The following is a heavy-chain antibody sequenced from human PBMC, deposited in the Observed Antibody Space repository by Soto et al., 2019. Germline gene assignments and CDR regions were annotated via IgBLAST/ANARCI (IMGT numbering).Heavy chain of an antibody. CDR3: AKAYFGGYCTDTSCYVTDY. Sequence: QVQLVESGGGVVQPGGSLRLSCAASGFTLSNYAMHWVRQAPGKGPEWVAAIFYDGSNEHYADSVRGRFTISRDNSRNTLYLQMNSVSAEDSAIYYCAKAYFGGYCTDTSCYVTDYWGQGTLVTVSS. J-gene: IGHJ4*02. CDR2: IFYDGSNE. CDR1: GFTLSNYA. V-gene: IGHV3-30*18. D-gene: IGHD2-2*01.